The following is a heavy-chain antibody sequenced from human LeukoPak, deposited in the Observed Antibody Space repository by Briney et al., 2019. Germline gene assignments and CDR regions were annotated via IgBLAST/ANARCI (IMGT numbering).Heavy chain of an antibody. CDR1: GYSFTNYW. J-gene: IGHJ3*02. Sequence: GESLKISCKGSGYSFTNYWIGWVRQMPGKGLEWMGIIYPGDSDTRYSPSFQGQVTISADKSISTAYLQWSSLKASDTAMYYCARRQSLQNGIAARRPDAFDIWGQGTMVTVSS. CDR3: ARRQSLQNGIAARRPDAFDI. V-gene: IGHV5-51*01. D-gene: IGHD6-6*01. CDR2: IYPGDSDT.